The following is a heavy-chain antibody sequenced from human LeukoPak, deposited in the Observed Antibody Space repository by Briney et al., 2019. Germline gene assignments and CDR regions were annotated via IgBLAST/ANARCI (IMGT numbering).Heavy chain of an antibody. CDR2: SVPGLCTV. CDR3: AKEGCNSTSCYHYYYYMDV. D-gene: IGHD2-2*01. V-gene: IGHV1-69*10. Sequence: GASVKVSCKASGGTFGSYAISWVRQAPGQGLEGMGWSVPGLCTVNYAQKFQGRLTITDDKSTSTAYMELSSLRAEDTAVYYCAKEGCNSTSCYHYYYYMDVWGKGTTVTVSS. CDR1: GGTFGSYA. J-gene: IGHJ6*03.